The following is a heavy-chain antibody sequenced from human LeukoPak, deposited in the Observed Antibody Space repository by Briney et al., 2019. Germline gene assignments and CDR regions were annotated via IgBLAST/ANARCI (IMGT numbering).Heavy chain of an antibody. CDR2: IDPEYGET. D-gene: IGHD3-16*01. CDR3: ATAKYYDYVWGLGAFDI. Sequence: GASVKVSCKVSGYTLTELSMHWVRQAPGKGLEWMGGIDPEYGETNYAQKFQGRVTMTGDTSTDTAYMELSSLRSEDTAVYYCATAKYYDYVWGLGAFDIWGQGTMVTVSS. CDR1: GYTLTELS. V-gene: IGHV1-24*01. J-gene: IGHJ3*02.